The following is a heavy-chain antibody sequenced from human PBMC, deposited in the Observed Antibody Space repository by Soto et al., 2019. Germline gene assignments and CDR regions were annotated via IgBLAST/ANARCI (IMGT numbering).Heavy chain of an antibody. CDR2: ISWNSGSI. D-gene: IGHD5-18*01. CDR1: GFTFDDYA. CDR3: AKDTVDTAGYGMDV. Sequence: EVQLVESGGGLVQPGRSLRLSCAASGFTFDDYAMHWVRQAPGKGLEWVSGISWNSGSIGYADSVKGRFTISRDNAKNSLYLQMNSLRYEDTALYYCAKDTVDTAGYGMDVWGQGTTVTVSS. V-gene: IGHV3-9*01. J-gene: IGHJ6*02.